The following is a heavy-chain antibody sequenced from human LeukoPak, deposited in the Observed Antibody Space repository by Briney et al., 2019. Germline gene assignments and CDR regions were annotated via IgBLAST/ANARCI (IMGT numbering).Heavy chain of an antibody. CDR2: IYYSGST. V-gene: IGHV4-59*01. D-gene: IGHD4-11*01. CDR3: ARENSNYVGAFDY. Sequence: SETLSLTCTVSGGSISSYYWSWIRQPPGKGLGWIGYIYYSGSTNYNPSLKSRVTISVDTSKNQFSLKLSSVTAADTAVYYCARENSNYVGAFDYWGQGTLVTVSS. CDR1: GGSISSYY. J-gene: IGHJ4*02.